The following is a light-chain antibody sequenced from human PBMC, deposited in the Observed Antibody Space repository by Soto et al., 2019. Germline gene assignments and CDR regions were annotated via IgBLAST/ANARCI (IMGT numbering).Light chain of an antibody. CDR2: DVG. J-gene: IGLJ1*01. CDR1: SSNIGGYNY. Sequence: QSALTQPASVSGSPGQSITISCTGTSSNIGGYNYVSWYQQHPGKAPKLMIYDVGSRPSGVSNRFSGSKSANTASLTISGVQAEDEADYYFSSYTSSSTEVFGNGTKVXVL. CDR3: SSYTSSSTEV. V-gene: IGLV2-14*03.